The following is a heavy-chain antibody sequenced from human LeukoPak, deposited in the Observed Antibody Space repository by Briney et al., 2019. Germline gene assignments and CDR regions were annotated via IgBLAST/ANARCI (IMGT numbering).Heavy chain of an antibody. V-gene: IGHV3-23*01. D-gene: IGHD3-22*01. J-gene: IGHJ4*02. CDR2: ISASGP. CDR1: GFTFSDYA. CDR3: AKDHESGGYPCLDH. Sequence: GGSLRLSCAASGFTFSDYAMSWVRQAPGKGLEWVSTISASGPYYADAVRGRFTISRDNSRNTLSLQMDSLRAEDTAVYYCAKDHESGGYPCLDHWGLGTLVTVSS.